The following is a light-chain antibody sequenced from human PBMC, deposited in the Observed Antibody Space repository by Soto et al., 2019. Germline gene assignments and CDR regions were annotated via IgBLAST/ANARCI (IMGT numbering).Light chain of an antibody. CDR3: AAWDDSLNGPV. J-gene: IGLJ2*01. CDR2: SNN. CDR1: SSNIGSNT. Sequence: QSVLTQPPSASGTPGQRVTLSCSGGSSNIGSNTVNWYQHLPGTAPKLLIYSNNQRPSGVPDRFSGSMSGTSASLAISGLQSEDEADYYCAAWDDSLNGPVFGGGTKLTVL. V-gene: IGLV1-44*01.